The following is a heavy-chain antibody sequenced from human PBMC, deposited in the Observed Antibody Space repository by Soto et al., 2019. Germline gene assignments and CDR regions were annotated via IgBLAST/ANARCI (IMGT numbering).Heavy chain of an antibody. Sequence: QVQLVQSGAEVTKPGASVKVSCKASGYTFTSNNIHWVRRAPGRGREWMGRINPSSCGTIYAQKFQGRDSRTRDTSTRTVYMELSSLRSDDTAVYYCARDIAADGRGRWFDPWGQGSVVTVSS. CDR2: INPSSCGT. V-gene: IGHV1-46*01. J-gene: IGHJ5*02. CDR3: ARDIAADGRGRWFDP. D-gene: IGHD6-13*01. CDR1: GYTFTSNN.